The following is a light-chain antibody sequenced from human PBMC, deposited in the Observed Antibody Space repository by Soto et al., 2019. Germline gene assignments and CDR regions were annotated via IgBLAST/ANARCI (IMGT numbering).Light chain of an antibody. J-gene: IGKJ1*01. V-gene: IGKV3-20*01. CDR2: GAS. CDR3: QQYGRSTWT. CDR1: ESVSSNY. Sequence: EIVLTQSPGTLSLSPGERATLSCRATESVSSNYLAWYQQKPGQAPRVLIYGASIRATGIPDRFSGSGSETDFTLTISRLEPEDFAVYYCQQYGRSTWTFGQGTKVDIK.